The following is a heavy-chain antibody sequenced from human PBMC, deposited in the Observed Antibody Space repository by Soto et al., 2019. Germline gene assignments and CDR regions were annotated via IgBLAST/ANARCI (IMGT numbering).Heavy chain of an antibody. J-gene: IGHJ4*02. CDR3: AKDTGRGGGSVFDY. CDR1: GFTFSSYA. D-gene: IGHD2-15*01. CDR2: ISYDGSNK. Sequence: GGPLRLSCAASGFTFSSYAMHWVRQAPGKGLEWVAVISYDGSNKYYADSVKGRFTISRDNSKNTLYLQMNSLRAEDTAVYYCAKDTGRGGGSVFDYWGQGTLVTVSS. V-gene: IGHV3-30-3*01.